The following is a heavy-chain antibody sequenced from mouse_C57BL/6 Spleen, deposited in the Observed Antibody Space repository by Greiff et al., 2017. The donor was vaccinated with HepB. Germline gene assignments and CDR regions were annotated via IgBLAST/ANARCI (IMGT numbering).Heavy chain of an antibody. V-gene: IGHV1-82*01. Sequence: VQLQQSGPELVKPGASVKISCKASGYAFSSSWMNWVKQRPGKGLEWIGRIYPGDGDTNYNGKFKGKATLTADKSSSTAYMQLSSLTSEDSAVYFCARPIPPFDVWGTGTTVTVSS. CDR2: IYPGDGDT. CDR3: ARPIPPFDV. J-gene: IGHJ1*03. CDR1: GYAFSSSW.